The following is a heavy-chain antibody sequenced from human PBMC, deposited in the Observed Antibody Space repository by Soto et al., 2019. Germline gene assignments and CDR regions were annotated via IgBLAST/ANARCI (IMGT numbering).Heavy chain of an antibody. CDR1: GFTFTNYA. CDR2: ITNSGGSA. Sequence: GGSLRLSCAASGFTFTNYAMSWVRQAPGKGLDWVSTITNSGGSAFYADSVKGRSTISRDNSKNTLYLQMSSLTADDTAVYYCARGSSGPDYWGQGTLVTVSS. D-gene: IGHD6-6*01. J-gene: IGHJ4*02. CDR3: ARGSSGPDY. V-gene: IGHV3-23*01.